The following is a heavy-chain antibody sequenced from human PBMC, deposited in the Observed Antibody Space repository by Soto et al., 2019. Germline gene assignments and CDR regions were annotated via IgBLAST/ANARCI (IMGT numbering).Heavy chain of an antibody. CDR3: ARGRPRYYDSSGYTDY. Sequence: ASVKVSCKASGYTFTGYYMHWVRQAPGQGLEWMGWINPNSGGTNYAQKFQGRVTMTRDTSISTAYMELSRLRSDDTAVYYCARGRPRYYDSSGYTDYWGQETLVTVSS. V-gene: IGHV1-2*02. CDR2: INPNSGGT. CDR1: GYTFTGYY. D-gene: IGHD3-22*01. J-gene: IGHJ4*02.